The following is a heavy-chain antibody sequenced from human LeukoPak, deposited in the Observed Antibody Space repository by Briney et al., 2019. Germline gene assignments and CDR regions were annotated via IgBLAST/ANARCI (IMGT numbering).Heavy chain of an antibody. CDR1: GYIFTSYG. V-gene: IGHV1-69*13. D-gene: IGHD3-3*01. CDR2: IIPIFGTA. CDR3: ARESPYFGVVFVLDY. Sequence: GASVKVSCKASGYIFTSYGISWVRQAPGQGLEWMGGIIPIFGTANYAQKFQGRVTITADESTSTAYMELSSLRSEDTAVYYCARESPYFGVVFVLDYWGQGTLVTVSS. J-gene: IGHJ4*02.